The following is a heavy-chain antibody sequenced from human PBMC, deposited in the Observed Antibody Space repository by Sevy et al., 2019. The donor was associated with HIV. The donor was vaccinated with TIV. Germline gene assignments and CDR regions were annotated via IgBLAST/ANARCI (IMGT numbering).Heavy chain of an antibody. CDR1: AFTFSSYA. V-gene: IGHV3-23*01. CDR2: ISDRDDTT. D-gene: IGHD3-10*01. CDR3: AKADALLWFGELLSYFDY. J-gene: IGHJ4*02. Sequence: GGSLRLSCVVSAFTFSSYAMSWVRQAPGKGLEWVSAISDRDDTTYYADSVKGRFTISRDNSQNTLHLQMNNLRVEDTAVYYCAKADALLWFGELLSYFDYWGQGTLVTVSS.